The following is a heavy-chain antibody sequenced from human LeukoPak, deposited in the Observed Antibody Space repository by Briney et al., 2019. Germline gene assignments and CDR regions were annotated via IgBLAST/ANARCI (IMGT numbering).Heavy chain of an antibody. CDR2: SNDGNGDT. Sequence: ASVKVSCKASGYTFTNYAMHWVRQAPGQRLEWMGWSNDGNGDTRYSQEFQGRVTITRDTSASTVYMELSSLRPEDMAIYYCARGYQGAFDYWGQGTLVTVSS. D-gene: IGHD1-14*01. J-gene: IGHJ4*02. CDR1: GYTFTNYA. V-gene: IGHV1-3*02. CDR3: ARGYQGAFDY.